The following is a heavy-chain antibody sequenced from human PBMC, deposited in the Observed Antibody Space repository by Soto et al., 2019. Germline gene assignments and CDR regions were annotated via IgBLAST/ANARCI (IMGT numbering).Heavy chain of an antibody. CDR1: GGTFSRYS. Sequence: SVKVSCKASGGTFSRYSLNWVLQAPGQGPEWMGGIVPIFGKANYAQKFQGRVTITADESTSTAYMELSSLRSEDTAMYYCARGLDYDSSAYYFFFWGQGTLVTVSS. V-gene: IGHV1-69*13. CDR2: IVPIFGKA. J-gene: IGHJ4*02. D-gene: IGHD3-22*01. CDR3: ARGLDYDSSAYYFFF.